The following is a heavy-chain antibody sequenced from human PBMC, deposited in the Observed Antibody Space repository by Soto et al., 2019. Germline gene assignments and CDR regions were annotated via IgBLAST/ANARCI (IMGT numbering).Heavy chain of an antibody. D-gene: IGHD5-18*01. V-gene: IGHV3-23*01. CDR3: AKDRKGTPMDQYYFDD. CDR2: ISGSGGST. CDR1: GFTFSSYA. J-gene: IGHJ4*02. Sequence: GGSLRLSCAASGFTFSSYAMSWVRQAPGKGLEWVSAISGSGGSTYYADSVKGRFTISRDNSKNTLYLQMNSLRAEDTAVYYCAKDRKGTPMDQYYFDDWGQRTLVTVSS.